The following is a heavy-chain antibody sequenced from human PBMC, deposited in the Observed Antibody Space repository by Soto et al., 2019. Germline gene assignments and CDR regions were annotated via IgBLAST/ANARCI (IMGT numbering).Heavy chain of an antibody. J-gene: IGHJ4*02. V-gene: IGHV5-10-1*03. CDR2: IDPSDSYT. D-gene: IGHD3-22*01. Sequence: EVQLVQSGAEVKKPGESLRISCKGSGYSFTSYWISWVRQMPGKGLEWMGRIDPSDSYTNYSPSFQGHVTISADKSISTAYLQWSSLKASDTAMYYCGTYYYDSSGYYYFDYWGQGTLVTVSS. CDR3: GTYYYDSSGYYYFDY. CDR1: GYSFTSYW.